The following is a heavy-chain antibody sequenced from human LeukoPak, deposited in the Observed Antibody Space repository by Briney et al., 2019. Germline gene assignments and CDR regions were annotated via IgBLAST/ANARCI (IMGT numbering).Heavy chain of an antibody. CDR2: INPNSGGT. J-gene: IGHJ6*03. CDR1: GYTFTGYY. Sequence: ASVKVSCEASGYTFTGYYMHWVRQAPGQGLEWMGWINPNSGGTNYAQKFQGRVTMTRDTSISTAYMELSRLRSDDTAVYYCARDGFYYYYYMDVWGKGTTVTVSS. D-gene: IGHD5-12*01. V-gene: IGHV1-2*02. CDR3: ARDGFYYYYYMDV.